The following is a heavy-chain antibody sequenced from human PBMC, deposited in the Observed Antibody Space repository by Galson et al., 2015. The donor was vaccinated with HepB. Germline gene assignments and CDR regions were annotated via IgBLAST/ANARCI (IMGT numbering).Heavy chain of an antibody. CDR3: ARHGPYYYDSSGYYNFDY. V-gene: IGHV5-51*01. Sequence: QSGAEVTKPGESLKISCKGSGYSFTSYWIGWVRQMPGKGLEWMGIIYPGDSDTRYSPSFQGQVTISADKSISTAYLQWSSLKASDTAMYYCARHGPYYYDSSGYYNFDYWGQGTLVTVSS. CDR1: GYSFTSYW. CDR2: IYPGDSDT. J-gene: IGHJ4*02. D-gene: IGHD3-22*01.